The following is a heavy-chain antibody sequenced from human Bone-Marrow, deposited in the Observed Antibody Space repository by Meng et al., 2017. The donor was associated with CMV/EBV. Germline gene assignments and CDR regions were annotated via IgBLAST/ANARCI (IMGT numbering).Heavy chain of an antibody. D-gene: IGHD3-3*01. Sequence: ASVKVSCKASGYTFTGYYMHWVRQAPGQGLEWMGWINPNSGGTNYPQKFQGRVTMTRDTSISTAYMELSRLRSDDTAVYYCARGFLEWLLIDYWGQGTLVTVSS. CDR3: ARGFLEWLLIDY. J-gene: IGHJ4*02. CDR1: GYTFTGYY. V-gene: IGHV1-2*02. CDR2: INPNSGGT.